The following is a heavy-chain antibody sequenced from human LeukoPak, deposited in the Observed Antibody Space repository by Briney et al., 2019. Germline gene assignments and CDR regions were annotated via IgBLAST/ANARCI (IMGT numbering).Heavy chain of an antibody. J-gene: IGHJ4*02. V-gene: IGHV3-33*01. D-gene: IGHD5-24*01. Sequence: GGSLRLSCAASGFTFSSYGIHWVRQAPGKGLEWVAVIWYDGSNKYYADSVKGRFTISRDNSKNTLYLQMNSLRAEDTAVYYCARHERGGMATIDYWGQGTLVTVSS. CDR1: GFTFSSYG. CDR2: IWYDGSNK. CDR3: ARHERGGMATIDY.